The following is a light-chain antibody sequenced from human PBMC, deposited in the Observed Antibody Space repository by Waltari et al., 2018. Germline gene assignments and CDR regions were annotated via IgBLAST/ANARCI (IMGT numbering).Light chain of an antibody. V-gene: IGLV2-14*01. J-gene: IGLJ2*01. CDR3: SSYTSSSTLVV. Sequence: QSALTQPASVSGSPGQSITISCTGTTSDVGGYHHVSWDQQHPGKPPKLMIYEVSNRPSGVSNRFSGSKSSNTASLTISGLQAEDEADYYCSSYTSSSTLVVFGGGTKLTVL. CDR2: EVS. CDR1: TSDVGGYHH.